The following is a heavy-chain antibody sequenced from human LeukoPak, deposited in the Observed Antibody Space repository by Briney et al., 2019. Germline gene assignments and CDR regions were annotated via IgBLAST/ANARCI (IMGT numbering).Heavy chain of an antibody. V-gene: IGHV1-18*01. D-gene: IGHD3-22*01. J-gene: IGHJ4*02. Sequence: ASVKVSCKASGYTFTSYGISWVRQAPGQGLEWMGWISAYNGNTNYAQKLQGRVTMTTDTSTSTAYMELSSLRSEDTAVHYCARDRLHKYYIDSSGYYGVPEYWGQGTLVTVSS. CDR1: GYTFTSYG. CDR3: ARDRLHKYYIDSSGYYGVPEY. CDR2: ISAYNGNT.